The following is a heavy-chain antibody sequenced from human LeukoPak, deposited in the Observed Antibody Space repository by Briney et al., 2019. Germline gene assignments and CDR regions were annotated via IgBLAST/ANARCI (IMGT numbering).Heavy chain of an antibody. Sequence: GASVKVSCKASGYSFTNYDINWVRQATGQGLEWMGWMNPNSGITAYAQKFQGRVTITRNTSIGTAYMELSSLRSEDTAVYYCATEGKMVRGVYTDYWGQGTLVTVSS. J-gene: IGHJ4*02. D-gene: IGHD3-10*01. CDR3: ATEGKMVRGVYTDY. CDR1: GYSFTNYD. V-gene: IGHV1-8*03. CDR2: MNPNSGIT.